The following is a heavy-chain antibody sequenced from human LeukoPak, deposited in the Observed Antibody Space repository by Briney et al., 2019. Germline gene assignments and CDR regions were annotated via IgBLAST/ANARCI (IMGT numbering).Heavy chain of an antibody. CDR3: TRDGDDGFLDY. CDR2: IKPSGGST. Sequence: ASVKVSCKASGYTFTNYYIHWVRQAPGQGLEWMGIIKPSGGSTSYTQKFRGRVTMNCHTSTSIVYMQLNRLRSDDLVVYYWTRDGDDGFLDYWGQGTQVTVSS. D-gene: IGHD4-17*01. CDR1: GYTFTNYY. V-gene: IGHV1-46*01. J-gene: IGHJ4*02.